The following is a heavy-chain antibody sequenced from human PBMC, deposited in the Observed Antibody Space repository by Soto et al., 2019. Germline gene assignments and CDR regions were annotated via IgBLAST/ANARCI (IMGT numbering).Heavy chain of an antibody. J-gene: IGHJ6*04. CDR2: INHSGST. D-gene: IGHD3-10*01. Sequence: LSLTCAVYGGSFSGYYWSWIRQPPGKGLEWIGEINHSGSTNYNPSLKSRVTISVDTSKNQFSLKLSSVTAADTAVYYCARSPFLGVRAVIIVYYSMDVCGKGTTVTVSS. V-gene: IGHV4-34*01. CDR1: GGSFSGYY. CDR3: ARSPFLGVRAVIIVYYSMDV.